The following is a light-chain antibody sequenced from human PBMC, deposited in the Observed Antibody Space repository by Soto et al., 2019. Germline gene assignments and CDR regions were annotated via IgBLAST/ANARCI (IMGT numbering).Light chain of an antibody. J-gene: IGLJ1*01. CDR2: DVS. CDR3: CSYAGNYTYV. CDR1: SSDVGGYNY. Sequence: QSALTQPRSVSGSPGQSVTISCTGTSSDVGGYNYVSWYQQHPGKAPKLMIYDVSKRPSGVPDRFSGSKSGNTASLTISGLQAEDEADYYCCSYAGNYTYVFGTGTKSPS. V-gene: IGLV2-11*01.